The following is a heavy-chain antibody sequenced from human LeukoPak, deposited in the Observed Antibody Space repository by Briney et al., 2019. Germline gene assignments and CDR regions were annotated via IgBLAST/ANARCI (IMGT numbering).Heavy chain of an antibody. Sequence: GASVKVSCKASGYTFTSYGISWVRQAPGQGLEWMEWISAYNGNTNYAQKLQGRVTMTTDTSTSTAYMELRSLRSDDTAVYYCARTPKYDFWSGYYYYYMDVWGKGTTVTVSS. CDR3: ARTPKYDFWSGYYYYYMDV. CDR1: GYTFTSYG. V-gene: IGHV1-18*01. D-gene: IGHD3-3*01. CDR2: ISAYNGNT. J-gene: IGHJ6*03.